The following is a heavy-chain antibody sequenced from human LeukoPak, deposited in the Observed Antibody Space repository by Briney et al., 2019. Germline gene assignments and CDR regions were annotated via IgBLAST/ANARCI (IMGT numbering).Heavy chain of an antibody. CDR3: ANPFSTPRSNYYIDV. Sequence: GGSLRLSCAASGFTFSSYAMSWVRQAPGKGLEWVSAISGSGGSTYYADSVKGRFTISRDNSKNTLYLQMNSLRAEDTAVYYCANPFSTPRSNYYIDVWGKGTTVTLSS. J-gene: IGHJ6*03. CDR2: ISGSGGST. V-gene: IGHV3-23*01. D-gene: IGHD2-2*01. CDR1: GFTFSSYA.